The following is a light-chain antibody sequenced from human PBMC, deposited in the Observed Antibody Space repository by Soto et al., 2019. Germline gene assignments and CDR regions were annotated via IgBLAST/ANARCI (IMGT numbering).Light chain of an antibody. CDR3: QQGHNWPLT. V-gene: IGKV1-12*01. Sequence: DIQMTQSPSSVSASVGDRVTITCRATQGLSGSLAWYQQKPGKAPKLLISVTSRLQSGVPSRFSGRASGTDFTLPIDSLQPEDLATYYCQQGHNWPLTFGQGTRLEIK. CDR2: VTS. CDR1: QGLSGS. J-gene: IGKJ5*01.